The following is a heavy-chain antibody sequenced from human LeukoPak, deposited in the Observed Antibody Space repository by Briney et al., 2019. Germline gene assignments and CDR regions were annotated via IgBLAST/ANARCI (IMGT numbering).Heavy chain of an antibody. Sequence: PGGSLRLSCAASGFTFSLYGMNWVRQAPGKGLEWVAFIRYDGSNKYYADSVKGRFTISRDNSKNTLYLQMNSLRAEDTAVYYCAKGRGYSYGYVENWGQGTLVTVSS. J-gene: IGHJ4*02. CDR1: GFTFSLYG. D-gene: IGHD5-18*01. CDR2: IRYDGSNK. V-gene: IGHV3-30*02. CDR3: AKGRGYSYGYVEN.